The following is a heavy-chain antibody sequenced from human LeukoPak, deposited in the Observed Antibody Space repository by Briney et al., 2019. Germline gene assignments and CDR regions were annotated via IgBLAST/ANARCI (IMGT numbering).Heavy chain of an antibody. CDR3: ARLRFGDYPYYFDY. CDR1: GVSVSSGSSY. D-gene: IGHD3-10*01. V-gene: IGHV4-61*01. CDR2: MYYTGST. J-gene: IGHJ4*02. Sequence: SETLSLTCTVSGVSVSSGSSYWSWVRQPPGKGLEWIGYMYYTGSTNYNPSLKSRVTISINTSTNQFSLKLSSVTAEDRAVYYCARLRFGDYPYYFDYWGQGTLVTVSS.